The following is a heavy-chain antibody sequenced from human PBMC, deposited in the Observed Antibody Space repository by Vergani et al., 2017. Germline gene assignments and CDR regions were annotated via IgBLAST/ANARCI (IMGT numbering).Heavy chain of an antibody. D-gene: IGHD3-3*01. V-gene: IGHV5-51*03. CDR3: AKTHDFSSLYSSYNWFDP. CDR2: IYAGDSDV. CDR1: RYSITNYW. Sequence: EVQLVQSGAEVKKPGESLKISCQGSRYSITNYWIAWVRQRPGKGLEWMGIIYAGDSDVRYSPSFQGQVTMSVDKSLSTAYLPWSSLKASDTATYYCAKTHDFSSLYSSYNWFDPWGQGTQVTVSS. J-gene: IGHJ5*02.